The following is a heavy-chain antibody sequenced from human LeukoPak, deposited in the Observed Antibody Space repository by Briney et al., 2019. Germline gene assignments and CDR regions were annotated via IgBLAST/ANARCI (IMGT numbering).Heavy chain of an antibody. Sequence: SETLSLTCTVSGGSISSSSYYWGWIRQPPGKGLEWIGSIYYSGSTYYNPSLKSRVTISVDTSKNQFSLELSSVTAADTAVYYCARRSSSWYPNDYWGQGTLVTVSS. J-gene: IGHJ4*02. CDR1: GGSISSSSYY. V-gene: IGHV4-39*01. CDR3: ARRSSSWYPNDY. CDR2: IYYSGST. D-gene: IGHD6-13*01.